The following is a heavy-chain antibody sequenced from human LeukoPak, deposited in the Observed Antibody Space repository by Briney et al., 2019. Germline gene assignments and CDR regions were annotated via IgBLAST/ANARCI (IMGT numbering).Heavy chain of an antibody. CDR3: ARVPHKLYSGYDKGH. Sequence: ASVKVSCKASGYTFTGYYMHWVRQAPGQGLEWMGWINPNSGGTNYAQKFQGRVTMTRDTSISTAYMEVSRLRSDDTAVYYCARVPHKLYSGYDKGHWGQGTLVTVSS. V-gene: IGHV1-2*02. CDR2: INPNSGGT. J-gene: IGHJ4*02. CDR1: GYTFTGYY. D-gene: IGHD5-12*01.